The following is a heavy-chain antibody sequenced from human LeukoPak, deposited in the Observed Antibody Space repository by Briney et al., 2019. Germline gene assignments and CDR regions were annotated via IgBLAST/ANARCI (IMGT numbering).Heavy chain of an antibody. D-gene: IGHD3-3*01. J-gene: IGHJ6*03. CDR3: ARVGDYDFWSEPSYYMDV. CDR1: GFTFSSYW. Sequence: GGSLRLSCAASGFTFSSYWMSWVRQAPGKGLEWVANIKQDGSEKYYVDSVKGRFTISRDNAKNSLYLQMNSLRAEDTAVYYCARVGDYDFWSEPSYYMDVWGKGTTVTVSS. CDR2: IKQDGSEK. V-gene: IGHV3-7*01.